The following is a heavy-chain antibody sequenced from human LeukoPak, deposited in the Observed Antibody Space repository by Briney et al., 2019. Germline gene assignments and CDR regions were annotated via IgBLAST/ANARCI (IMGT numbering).Heavy chain of an antibody. D-gene: IGHD4-23*01. Sequence: SETLSLTCTVSGGSISSSSYYWGWIRQPPGKGLEWIGSIYYSGSTYYNPSLKSRVTISVDTSKNQFSLKLSSVTAADTAVYYCARAWSTVVTLRIDYWGQGTLVTVSS. CDR3: ARAWSTVVTLRIDY. V-gene: IGHV4-39*01. CDR1: GGSISSSSYY. CDR2: IYYSGST. J-gene: IGHJ4*02.